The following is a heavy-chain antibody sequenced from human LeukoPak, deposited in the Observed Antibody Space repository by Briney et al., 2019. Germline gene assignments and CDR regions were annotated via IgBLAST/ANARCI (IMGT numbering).Heavy chain of an antibody. CDR3: AKSGYNRFDY. CDR2: ISPGGPT. CDR1: GFPFSSHG. D-gene: IGHD5-24*01. Sequence: SGGSLRLSCAGSGFPFSSHGMNWVRQAPGKGLEWVSGISPGGPTYYADSVKGRFTISRDNSKNTLYLQMNSLRAEDTAVYYCAKSGYNRFDYWGQGTLVTVSS. V-gene: IGHV3-23*01. J-gene: IGHJ4*02.